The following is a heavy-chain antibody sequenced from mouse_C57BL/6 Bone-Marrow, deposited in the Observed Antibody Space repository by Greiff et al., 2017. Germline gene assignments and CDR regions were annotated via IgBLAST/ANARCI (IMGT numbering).Heavy chain of an antibody. CDR2: IDPSDSYT. CDR1: GYTFTSYW. J-gene: IGHJ4*01. CDR3: ARNWAMDY. D-gene: IGHD4-1*01. V-gene: IGHV1-69*01. Sequence: QVQLQQPGAELVMPGASVKLSCKASGYTFTSYWMHWVKQRPGQGLEWIGEIDPSDSYTNYNQKFKGKSTSTVDKSSSTAYMQLSSLTSEDSAVYYCARNWAMDYWGQGTSVTVSS.